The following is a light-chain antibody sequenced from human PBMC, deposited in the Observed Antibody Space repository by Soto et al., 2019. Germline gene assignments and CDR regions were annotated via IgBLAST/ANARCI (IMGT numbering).Light chain of an antibody. V-gene: IGLV2-14*01. CDR1: SSDVGDSDY. J-gene: IGLJ1*01. Sequence: QSALTQPASVSGSPGQSITISCTGASSDVGDSDYVSWYQQHPGKAPKLIIFEVSHRPSGVSDGFSGSKSGNTASLTISGLQAEDEADYYCNSYTGSTTLDVFGSGTKLTAL. CDR2: EVS. CDR3: NSYTGSTTLDV.